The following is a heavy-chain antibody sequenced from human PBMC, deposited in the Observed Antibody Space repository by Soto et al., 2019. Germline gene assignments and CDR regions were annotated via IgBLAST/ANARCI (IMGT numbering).Heavy chain of an antibody. CDR1: GGTFSSYA. CDR3: AANPYGAWGGFDY. Sequence: QVQLVQSGAEVKKPGSSVKVSCKASGGTFSSYAISWVRQAPGQGLEWMGGIIPIFGTANYAQKFQGRVTPPADASTSAAYMELSSLRSGDTAVYYCAANPYGAWGGFDYWGPGPRVTVSS. D-gene: IGHD4-17*01. CDR2: IIPIFGTA. V-gene: IGHV1-69*12. J-gene: IGHJ4*02.